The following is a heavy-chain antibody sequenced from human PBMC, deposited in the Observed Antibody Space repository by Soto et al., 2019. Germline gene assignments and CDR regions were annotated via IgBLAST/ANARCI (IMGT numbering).Heavy chain of an antibody. CDR3: ARVSRSGYNYYYYYMDV. CDR1: GFTVSSNY. CDR2: IYSGGST. Sequence: PGGSLRLSCAASGFTVSSNYMSWVRQAPGKGLEWVSVIYSGGSTYYADSVKGRFTISRDNSKNTLYLQMNSLRAEDTAVYYCARVSRSGYNYYYYYMDVWGKGTTVTVSS. J-gene: IGHJ6*03. V-gene: IGHV3-66*01. D-gene: IGHD6-25*01.